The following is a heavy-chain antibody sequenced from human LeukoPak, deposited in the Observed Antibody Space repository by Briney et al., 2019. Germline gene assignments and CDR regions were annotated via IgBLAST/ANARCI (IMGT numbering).Heavy chain of an antibody. Sequence: GGSLRLSCAASGFIFNNYGLIWVRQAPGKGLEWVSPISKDGGDTNYADCVKGRFTISRDNSKNTLFLQMNSLRAEDTALYYCAKGSSGYFFDLWGQGTLVTVSS. CDR3: AKGSSGYFFDL. CDR1: GFIFNNYG. CDR2: ISKDGGDT. J-gene: IGHJ4*02. V-gene: IGHV3-23*01. D-gene: IGHD3-22*01.